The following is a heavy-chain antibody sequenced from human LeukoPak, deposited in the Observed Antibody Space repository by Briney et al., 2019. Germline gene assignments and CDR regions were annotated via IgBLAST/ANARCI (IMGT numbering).Heavy chain of an antibody. V-gene: IGHV4-39*07. CDR1: GGSISSSSYY. D-gene: IGHD6-13*01. J-gene: IGHJ4*02. CDR2: IYYSGST. CDR3: AKGDSSSWYGN. Sequence: TSETLSLTCTVSGGSISSSSYYWGWIRQPPGQGLEWIGSIYYSGSTYYNPSLKSRVTISVDTSKNQFSLKLSSVTAADTAVYYCAKGDSSSWYGNWGQGTLVTVSS.